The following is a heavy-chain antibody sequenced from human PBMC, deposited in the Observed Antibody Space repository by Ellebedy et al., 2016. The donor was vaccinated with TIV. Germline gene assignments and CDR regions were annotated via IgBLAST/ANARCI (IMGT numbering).Heavy chain of an antibody. J-gene: IGHJ4*02. CDR2: FDPDDSYR. D-gene: IGHD3-10*01. CDR3: ARHIGNEFGSGSYFNF. Sequence: GESLKISCKTSGYIFTDHWISWVRQVPGKGLEWLGRFDPDDSYRNYSPSFQDHVTFSADKSTSTAYLQWNSLRASDTAIYYRARHIGNEFGSGSYFNFWGQGTLVTVSS. CDR1: GYIFTDHW. V-gene: IGHV5-10-1*01.